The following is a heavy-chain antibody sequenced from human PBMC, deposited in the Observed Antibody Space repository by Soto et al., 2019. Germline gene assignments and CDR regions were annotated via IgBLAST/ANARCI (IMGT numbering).Heavy chain of an antibody. V-gene: IGHV3-30*18. D-gene: IGHD6-13*01. CDR1: GFTFSSYG. CDR2: ISYDGSNK. CDR3: AKVHESSSWYRSYYYYGMDV. Sequence: PGGSLRLSCAASGFTFSSYGMHWVRQAPGKGLEWVAVISYDGSNKYYADSVKGRFTISRDNSKNTLYLQMNSLRAEDTAVYYCAKVHESSSWYRSYYYYGMDVWGQGTTVTVSS. J-gene: IGHJ6*02.